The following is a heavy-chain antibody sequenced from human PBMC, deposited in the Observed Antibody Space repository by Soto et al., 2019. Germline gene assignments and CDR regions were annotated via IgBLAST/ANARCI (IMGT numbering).Heavy chain of an antibody. V-gene: IGHV1-3*01. J-gene: IGHJ4*02. D-gene: IGHD3-10*01. Sequence: QVQLVQSGAEVKKPGASVKDSCKASGYTFTSYAMHWVRQAPGQRLEWMGWINAGNGNTKDSQTFQSRVTITRDTSASTAYMELSSLRSEDTAVYYCSRNYCSGSYPVDYWGQGTLVTVSS. CDR3: SRNYCSGSYPVDY. CDR2: INAGNGNT. CDR1: GYTFTSYA.